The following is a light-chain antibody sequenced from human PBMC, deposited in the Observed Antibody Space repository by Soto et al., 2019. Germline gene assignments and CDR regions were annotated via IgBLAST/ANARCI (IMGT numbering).Light chain of an antibody. Sequence: DIQMTHSPSTLSASVGDRGTITFRASESMSNCLAWYQQKPGKAPKLLISGASSLQSGVPSRFSGSASGTEFTLTITSLQPDDIATYYCQQCHRYLTFGQGTKVDI. CDR3: QQCHRYLT. CDR2: GAS. J-gene: IGKJ1*01. CDR1: ESMSNC. V-gene: IGKV1-5*01.